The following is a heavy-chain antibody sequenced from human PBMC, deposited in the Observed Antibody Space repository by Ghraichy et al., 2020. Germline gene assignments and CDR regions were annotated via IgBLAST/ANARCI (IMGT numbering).Heavy chain of an antibody. CDR2: VSGDNTNT. D-gene: IGHD2/OR15-2a*01. J-gene: IGHJ4*02. CDR1: GFSVDDYA. V-gene: IGHV3-43*02. Sequence: GGSLRLSCTAAGFSVDDYALHWVRPAPGKGLEWVSLVSGDNTNTFYAASVRGRFAISRDNRRRSLYLQMNSLRTEDTALYYCGRDPSRDDLNGFLDFWGQGTLVTVSS. CDR3: GRDPSRDDLNGFLDF.